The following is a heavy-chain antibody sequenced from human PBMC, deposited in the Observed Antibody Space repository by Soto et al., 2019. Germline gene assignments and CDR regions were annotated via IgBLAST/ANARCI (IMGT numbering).Heavy chain of an antibody. V-gene: IGHV1-69*01. CDR3: ASHFGWIAARPRGQPYYYCGMDV. CDR1: GGTFSSYA. CDR2: IIPIFGTA. D-gene: IGHD6-6*01. J-gene: IGHJ6*02. Sequence: QVQLVQSGAEVKKPGSSVKVSCKASGGTFSSYAISWVRQAPGQGLEWMGGIIPIFGTANYAQKFQGRVTITADESPSTAYMELSSLRSEDTAVYYCASHFGWIAARPRGQPYYYCGMDVWGQGTTVTVSS.